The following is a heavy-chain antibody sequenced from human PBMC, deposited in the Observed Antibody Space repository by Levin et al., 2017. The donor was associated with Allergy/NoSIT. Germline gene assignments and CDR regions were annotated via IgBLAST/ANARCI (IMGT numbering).Heavy chain of an antibody. D-gene: IGHD3-3*01. CDR1: GGTFSSYA. V-gene: IGHV1-69*06. J-gene: IGHJ6*02. Sequence: SVKVSCKASGGTFSSYAISWVRQAPGQGLEWMGGIIPIFGTANYAQKFQGRVTITADKSTSTAYMELSSLRSEDTAVYYCARDLGLRSKRGYYYGMDVWGQGTTVTVSS. CDR2: IIPIFGTA. CDR3: ARDLGLRSKRGYYYGMDV.